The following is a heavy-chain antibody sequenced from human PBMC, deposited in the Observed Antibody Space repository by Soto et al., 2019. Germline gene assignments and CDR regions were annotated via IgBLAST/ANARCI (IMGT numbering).Heavy chain of an antibody. V-gene: IGHV3-23*01. CDR1: GFTFSSYA. D-gene: IGHD6-19*01. Sequence: GGSLRLSCAASGFTFSSYAMSWVRQAPGKGLEWVSAISGSGGSTYYADSVKGRFTISRDNSKNTLYLQMNSLRAEDTAVYYGAKSRLEVAVADLDYWGQGTLVTVSS. CDR2: ISGSGGST. CDR3: AKSRLEVAVADLDY. J-gene: IGHJ4*02.